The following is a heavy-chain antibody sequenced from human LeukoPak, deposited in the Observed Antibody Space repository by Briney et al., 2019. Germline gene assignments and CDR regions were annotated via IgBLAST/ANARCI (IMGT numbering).Heavy chain of an antibody. Sequence: GRSLRLSCVASGFTFSNYGIHWVRQAPGKGLEWVAVIWYDGSNKDSGDSVKGRFTISRDNSKNTVYLQMNSLRAEDTAVYSCAKAYYDILTGLIDYWGQGTLVTVSS. J-gene: IGHJ4*02. CDR3: AKAYYDILTGLIDY. CDR2: IWYDGSNK. D-gene: IGHD3-9*01. CDR1: GFTFSNYG. V-gene: IGHV3-33*06.